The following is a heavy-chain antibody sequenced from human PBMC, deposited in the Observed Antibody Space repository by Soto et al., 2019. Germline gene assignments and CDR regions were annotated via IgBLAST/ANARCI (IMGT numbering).Heavy chain of an antibody. D-gene: IGHD6-19*01. CDR1: GYTFTGYD. V-gene: IGHV1-8*02. J-gene: IGHJ1*01. Sequence: ASVKVSCKASGYTFTGYDINWVRQANGQGLEWMGWMNPNSGNTGYAQKLQGRVTMTTDTSTSTAYMELRSLRSDDTAVYYCALGGSSGWYWYFQHWGQGTLVTVSS. CDR3: ALGGSSGWYWYFQH. CDR2: MNPNSGNT.